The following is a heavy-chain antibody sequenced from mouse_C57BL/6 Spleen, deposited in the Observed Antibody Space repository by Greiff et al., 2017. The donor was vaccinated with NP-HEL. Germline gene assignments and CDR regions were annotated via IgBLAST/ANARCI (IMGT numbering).Heavy chain of an antibody. CDR2: IYPGDGDT. Sequence: VQLQESGAELVKPGASVKISCKASGYAFSSYWMNWVKQRPGKGLEWIGQIYPGDGDTNYNGKFKGKATLTADKSSSTAYMQLSSLTSEDSAVYFCASPPITTVVEGAMDYWGQGTSVTVSS. D-gene: IGHD1-1*01. J-gene: IGHJ4*01. V-gene: IGHV1-80*01. CDR3: ASPPITTVVEGAMDY. CDR1: GYAFSSYW.